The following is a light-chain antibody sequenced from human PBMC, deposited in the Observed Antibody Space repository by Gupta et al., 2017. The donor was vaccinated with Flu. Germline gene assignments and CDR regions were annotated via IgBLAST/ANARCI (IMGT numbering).Light chain of an antibody. CDR2: EDR. CDR3: CSYATSSWV. Sequence: QSALTQPASVSGSPGQSITISCTGTSSDVGSYNLVSWYQQHPGKAHKLMIYEDRKRPAGVANRFSGSKSCITASLTISGRQAEDEADYYCCSYATSSWVFGGGTKLTVL. J-gene: IGLJ3*02. V-gene: IGLV2-23*01. CDR1: SSDVGSYNL.